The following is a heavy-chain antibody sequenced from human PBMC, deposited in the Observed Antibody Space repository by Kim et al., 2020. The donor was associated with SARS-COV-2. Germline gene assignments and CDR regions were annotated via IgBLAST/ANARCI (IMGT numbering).Heavy chain of an antibody. V-gene: IGHV1-2*06. D-gene: IGHD5-18*01. Sequence: ASVKVSCKASGYTFTGYYMHWVRQAPGQGLAWMGRINPNSGGTNYAQKFQGRVTMPRDTYISTAYMELSRLRSDDTAVYYCAREAGYSYGYSVYYWGQGTLVTVSS. CDR1: GYTFTGYY. CDR2: INPNSGGT. CDR3: AREAGYSYGYSVYY. J-gene: IGHJ4*02.